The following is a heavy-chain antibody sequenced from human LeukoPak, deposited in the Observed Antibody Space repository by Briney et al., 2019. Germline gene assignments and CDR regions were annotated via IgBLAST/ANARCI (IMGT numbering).Heavy chain of an antibody. CDR2: INPNSGGT. CDR1: GYTFTGYY. V-gene: IGHV1-2*05. CDR3: ARDRYYYDSSGQIDY. D-gene: IGHD3-22*01. J-gene: IGHJ4*02. Sequence: ASVKVSCKASGYTFTGYYMHWVRQAPGQGLEWMGRINPNSGGTNYAQKFQGRVTMTRDTSISTAYMELSRLRSDDTVVYYCARDRYYYDSSGQIDYWGQGTLVTVSS.